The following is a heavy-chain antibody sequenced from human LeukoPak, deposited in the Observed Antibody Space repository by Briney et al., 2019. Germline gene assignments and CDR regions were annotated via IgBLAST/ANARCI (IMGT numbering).Heavy chain of an antibody. CDR1: GFTFSSYS. D-gene: IGHD1-26*01. Sequence: GGSLRLSCAASGFTFSSYSMNWVRQAPGKGLEWVSSISSSSSYIYYADSVKGRFIISRDNAKNSLYLQMNSLRAEDTAVYYCARYSGSYYDYYYYMDVWGKGTTVTVSS. CDR2: ISSSSSYI. V-gene: IGHV3-21*01. J-gene: IGHJ6*03. CDR3: ARYSGSYYDYYYYMDV.